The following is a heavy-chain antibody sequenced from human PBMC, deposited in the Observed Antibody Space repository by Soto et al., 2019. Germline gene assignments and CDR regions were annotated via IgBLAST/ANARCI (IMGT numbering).Heavy chain of an antibody. CDR3: SRGNDAYKGGRT. J-gene: IGHJ5*02. CDR2: IHPSGNT. Sequence: SETLSLSCAVYDESLSDAYYTWTRQPPGKGLEWIGEIHPSGNTYYNPSLKTRVTLSQDTSKKQFSLNFISVTAADTGEYYCSRGNDAYKGGRTWGQGPLVTVS. CDR1: DESLSDAY. D-gene: IGHD1-1*01. V-gene: IGHV4-34*01.